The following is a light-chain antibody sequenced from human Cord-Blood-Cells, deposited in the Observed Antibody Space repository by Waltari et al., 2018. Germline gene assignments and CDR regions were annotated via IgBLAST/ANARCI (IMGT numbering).Light chain of an antibody. V-gene: IGLV2-14*01. CDR3: SSYTSSSTQV. CDR2: DVS. J-gene: IGLJ2*01. Sequence: QSALTQPASVSGSPGQSITISCTGTSSDVGGYNIVSWYQQHPGKAPKLMIYDVSKRPSGVSNRFSGSKSGNTASLTISGLQAEDEADYYCSSYTSSSTQVFGGGTKLTVL. CDR1: SSDVGGYNI.